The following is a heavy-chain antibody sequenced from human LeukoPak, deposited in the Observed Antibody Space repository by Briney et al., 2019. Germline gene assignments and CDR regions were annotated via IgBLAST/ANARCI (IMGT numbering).Heavy chain of an antibody. Sequence: GGSLRLSCAASGFTFSSYAMSWVRQAPGKGLEWVSVICGSGDTTYYADSVKGRFTISRDNSKNTLYLQMNSLRVEDTAVYYCAKVRGYSYGYVTSYFDYWGQGTLVTVSS. V-gene: IGHV3-23*01. CDR1: GFTFSSYA. CDR2: ICGSGDTT. CDR3: AKVRGYSYGYVTSYFDY. J-gene: IGHJ4*02. D-gene: IGHD5-18*01.